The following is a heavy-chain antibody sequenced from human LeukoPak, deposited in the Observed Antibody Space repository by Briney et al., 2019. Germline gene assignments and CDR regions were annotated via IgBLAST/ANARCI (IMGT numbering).Heavy chain of an antibody. CDR2: INAGNGNT. V-gene: IGHV1-3*01. CDR1: GGTFTSYA. J-gene: IGHJ6*02. CDR3: ARPHSNYDFWSGSHYMDV. Sequence: GASVKVSCKASGGTFTSYAMHWVRQAPGQRLEWMGWINAGNGNTKYSQKFQGRVTITRDTSASTAYMELSSLRSEDTAVYYCARPHSNYDFWSGSHYMDVWGQGTTVTVSS. D-gene: IGHD3-3*01.